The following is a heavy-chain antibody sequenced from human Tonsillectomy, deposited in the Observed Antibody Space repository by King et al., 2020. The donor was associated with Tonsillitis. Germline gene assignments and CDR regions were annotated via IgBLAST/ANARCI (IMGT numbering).Heavy chain of an antibody. V-gene: IGHV3-30*02. J-gene: IGHJ6*02. D-gene: IGHD3-9*01. CDR2: IRYDGNTK. CDR3: AKAPDYAILTGRYYYGMDV. CDR1: GFIFSNSG. Sequence: VQLVESGGGVVQPGGSLRLSCAASGFIFSNSGLHWVRQAPGKGLEWVAFIRYDGNTKYYADSVKGRFTISRDNSKNTLYLQMNSLRAEETAVYYCAKAPDYAILTGRYYYGMDVWGQGTTVTVSS.